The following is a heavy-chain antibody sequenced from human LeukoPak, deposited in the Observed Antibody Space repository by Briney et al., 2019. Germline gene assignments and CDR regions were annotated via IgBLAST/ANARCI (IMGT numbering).Heavy chain of an antibody. CDR1: GFTFSSYS. J-gene: IGHJ4*02. V-gene: IGHV3-48*01. CDR3: AQWSRYFDY. CDR2: ISSSGSTK. Sequence: GGSLRLSCAASGFTFSSYSMNWVRQAPGKGLEWVSYISSSGSTKDYADSVKGRFTISRDNSKNTLYLQMNSLRAEDTALYFCAQWSRYFDYWGQGTLVTVSS. D-gene: IGHD1-26*01.